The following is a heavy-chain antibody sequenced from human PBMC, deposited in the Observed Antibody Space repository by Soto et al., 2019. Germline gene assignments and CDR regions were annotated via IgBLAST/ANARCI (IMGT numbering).Heavy chain of an antibody. J-gene: IGHJ6*02. CDR3: ARDPGGVAVAGGGYYYYYGMDV. CDR1: GDSVSSNSAA. Sequence: SETLSLTCAISGDSVSSNSAAWNWIRQSPSRGLEWLGRTYYRSKWYNDYAVSVKSRITINPDTSKNRFSLQLNSVTPEDTAVYYCARDPGGVAVAGGGYYYYYGMDVWGQGTTVTVSS. V-gene: IGHV6-1*01. D-gene: IGHD6-19*01. CDR2: TYYRSKWYN.